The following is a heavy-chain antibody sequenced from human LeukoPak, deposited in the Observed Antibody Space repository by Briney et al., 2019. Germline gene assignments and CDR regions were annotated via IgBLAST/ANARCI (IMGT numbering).Heavy chain of an antibody. J-gene: IGHJ1*01. D-gene: IGHD6-19*01. V-gene: IGHV3-74*01. CDR1: GFTFSNYW. CDR3: TRNSGWYGLS. CDR2: INSDGINT. Sequence: GGSLRLSCAASGFTFSNYWMHWVRQAPGKGLVWVSRINSDGINTSYADSVKGRFTISRDNSNNTLFLHLNSLRGEDTAVYYCTRNSGWYGLSWGQGTLVTVSS.